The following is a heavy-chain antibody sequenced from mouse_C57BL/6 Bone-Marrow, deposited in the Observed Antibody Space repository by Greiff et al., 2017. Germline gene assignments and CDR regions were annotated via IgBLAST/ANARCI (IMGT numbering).Heavy chain of an antibody. CDR3: TLYDGYPLFDD. CDR2: IDPETGGT. J-gene: IGHJ2*01. CDR1: GYTFTDYE. D-gene: IGHD2-3*01. V-gene: IGHV1-15*01. Sequence: VQLQQSGAELVRPGASVTLSCKASGYTFTDYEMHWVKQTPVHGLEWIGAIDPETGGTAYNQKFKGKAILTADKSSSTAYMELRSLTSEDSAVYYCTLYDGYPLFDDWGQGTTLTVSS.